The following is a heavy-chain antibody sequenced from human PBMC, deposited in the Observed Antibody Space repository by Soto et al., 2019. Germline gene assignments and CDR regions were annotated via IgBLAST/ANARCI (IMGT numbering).Heavy chain of an antibody. Sequence: GASVKVSCKASGYTFTSYGISWVRQAPGQGLEWMGWISAYNGNTNYAQKLQGRVTMTTDTSTSTAYMELRSLRSDDTAVYYCARDREIVVVEDAFGIWGQGTMVTVSS. D-gene: IGHD3-22*01. J-gene: IGHJ3*02. V-gene: IGHV1-18*01. CDR2: ISAYNGNT. CDR1: GYTFTSYG. CDR3: ARDREIVVVEDAFGI.